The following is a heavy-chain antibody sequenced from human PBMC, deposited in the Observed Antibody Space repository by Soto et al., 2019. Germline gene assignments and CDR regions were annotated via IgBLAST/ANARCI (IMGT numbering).Heavy chain of an antibody. CDR3: ARDRFGELFGGTTFDY. CDR2: ISAYNGNT. Sequence: GASVKVSCKASGYTFTSYGISWVRQAPGQGLEWMGWISAYNGNTNYAQKLQGRVTMTTDTSTSTAYMELRSLRSDDTAVYYCARDRFGELFGGTTFDYWGQGTLVTVSS. CDR1: GYTFTSYG. D-gene: IGHD3-10*01. J-gene: IGHJ4*02. V-gene: IGHV1-18*01.